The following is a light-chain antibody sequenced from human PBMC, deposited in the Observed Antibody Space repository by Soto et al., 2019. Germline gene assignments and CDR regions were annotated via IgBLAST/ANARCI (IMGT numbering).Light chain of an antibody. V-gene: IGKV3-20*01. CDR3: HQYGSSPRT. CDR2: GAS. J-gene: IGKJ1*01. Sequence: EIVLTQSPGTLSLSPGDRATLSCRASQSVSSNFLAWYQQKPGQAPRLLIYGASIRATGIPDRFSGRGSGTDFTLTIRRLEPEDFAMYFCHQYGSSPRTFGQGTKVESK. CDR1: QSVSSNF.